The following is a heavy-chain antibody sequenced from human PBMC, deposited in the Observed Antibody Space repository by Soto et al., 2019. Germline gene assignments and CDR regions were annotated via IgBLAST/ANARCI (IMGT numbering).Heavy chain of an antibody. CDR3: ARSGVVVPAAVFDD. Sequence: SETLSLTCTVSGGSISSGGYYWSWIRQHPGKGLEWIGYIYYSGSTYYNPSLKSRVTISVDTSKNQFSLKLSSVTAADTAVYYCARSGVVVPAAVFDDWGQGTLVTVTS. CDR2: IYYSGST. CDR1: GGSISSGGYY. J-gene: IGHJ4*02. V-gene: IGHV4-31*03. D-gene: IGHD2-2*01.